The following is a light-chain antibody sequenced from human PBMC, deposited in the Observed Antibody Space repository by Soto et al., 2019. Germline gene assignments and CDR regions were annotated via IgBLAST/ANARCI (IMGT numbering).Light chain of an antibody. CDR1: SSDVGSYNL. J-gene: IGLJ1*01. V-gene: IGLV2-23*02. CDR3: CSYAGRTTPYV. Sequence: QSVLTQPASVSGSPGQSITISCTGTSSDVGSYNLVSWYQHHPGKAPKLMIYEVSERPSGVSNRFSGSKSGNTASLTISGLQAEDEADYYCCSYAGRTTPYVFGTGTKVNVL. CDR2: EVS.